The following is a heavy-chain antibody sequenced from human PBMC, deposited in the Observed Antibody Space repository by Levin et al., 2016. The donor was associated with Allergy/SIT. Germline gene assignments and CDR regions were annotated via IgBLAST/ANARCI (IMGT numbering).Heavy chain of an antibody. CDR3: ARHSGYSYGPDY. D-gene: IGHD5-18*01. CDR2: INHSGST. J-gene: IGHJ4*02. Sequence: SETLSLTCAVYGGSFSGYYWSWIRQPSGKGLEWIGEINHSGSTNYNPSLKSRVTISVDTSKNQFSLKLSSVTAADTAVYYCARHSGYSYGPDYWGQGTLVTVSS. CDR1: GGSFSGYY. V-gene: IGHV4-34*01.